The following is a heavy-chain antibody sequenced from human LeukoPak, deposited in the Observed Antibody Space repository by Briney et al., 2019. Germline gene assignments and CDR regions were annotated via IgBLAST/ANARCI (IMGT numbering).Heavy chain of an antibody. D-gene: IGHD3-22*01. CDR1: GYTFTNHG. Sequence: ASVKVSCKASGYTFTNHGISWVRQAPGQGLEWMGWISAYNGDTNYAQKLQGRVTMTTDTSTSTAYMELRSLRSDDTAVYYCARDGRYYYDSSGYSNWFDPWGQGTLVTVSS. J-gene: IGHJ5*02. CDR3: ARDGRYYYDSSGYSNWFDP. CDR2: ISAYNGDT. V-gene: IGHV1-18*01.